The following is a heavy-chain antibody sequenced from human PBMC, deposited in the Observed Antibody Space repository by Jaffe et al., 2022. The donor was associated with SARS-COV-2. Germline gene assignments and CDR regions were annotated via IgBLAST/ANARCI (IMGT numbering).Heavy chain of an antibody. CDR3: ARETVTGTIRAYYFDY. Sequence: EVQLVESGGGLVQPGGSLRLSCAASGFTFSSYSMNWVRQAPGKGLEWVSYISSSSSTIYYADSVKGRFTISRDNAKNSLYLQMNSLRDEDTAVYYCARETVTGTIRAYYFDYWGQGTLVTVSS. D-gene: IGHD1-20*01. V-gene: IGHV3-48*02. J-gene: IGHJ4*02. CDR1: GFTFSSYS. CDR2: ISSSSSTI.